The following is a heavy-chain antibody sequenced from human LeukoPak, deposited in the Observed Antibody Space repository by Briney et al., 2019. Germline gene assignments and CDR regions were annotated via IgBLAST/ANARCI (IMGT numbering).Heavy chain of an antibody. CDR3: ATESGSYPGYFDY. CDR1: GGSISSYY. V-gene: IGHV4-59*01. J-gene: IGHJ4*02. Sequence: SETLSLTCTVSGGSISSYYWSWIRQPPGKGLEWIGYIYYSGSTNYNPSLKSRVTISVDTSKNQFSLKLSSVTAADTAVYYCATESGSYPGYFDYWGQGTLVTVSS. CDR2: IYYSGST. D-gene: IGHD1-26*01.